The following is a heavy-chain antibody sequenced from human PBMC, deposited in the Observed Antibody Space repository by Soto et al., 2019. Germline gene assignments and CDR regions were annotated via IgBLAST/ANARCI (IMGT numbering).Heavy chain of an antibody. Sequence: SLRLSCAASGFTFSDYGMNWVRQAPGKGLEWVAAISGSAGNTYYADSVKGRFSTSRDNSKSTLYLEMNSLRVEDTAIYYCAKTFGSNWLPEYWGQGTLVTSPQ. CDR2: ISGSAGNT. CDR3: AKTFGSNWLPEY. CDR1: GFTFSDYG. J-gene: IGHJ4*02. D-gene: IGHD6-13*01. V-gene: IGHV3-23*01.